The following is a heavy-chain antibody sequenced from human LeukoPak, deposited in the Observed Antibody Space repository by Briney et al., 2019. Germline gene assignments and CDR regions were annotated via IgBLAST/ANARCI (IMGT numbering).Heavy chain of an antibody. J-gene: IGHJ6*03. CDR1: GYAISSGYY. CDR2: IYHSGSS. D-gene: IGHD3-16*01. V-gene: IGHV4-38-2*01. Sequence: SETLSLTCAVSGYAISSGYYWGWIRQPPGKGLEWIGSIYHSGSSYYNPSLKSRVTISVDTSKNQFSLKLSSVTAADAAVSYCARVGGVGYYYYMDVWGKGTTVTVSS. CDR3: ARVGGVGYYYYMDV.